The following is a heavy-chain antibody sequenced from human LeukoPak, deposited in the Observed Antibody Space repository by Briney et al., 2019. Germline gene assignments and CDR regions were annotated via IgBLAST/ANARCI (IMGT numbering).Heavy chain of an antibody. V-gene: IGHV4-61*01. D-gene: IGHD5-18*01. Sequence: SETLSLTCTVSGGSISSSSYYWSWIRQPPGKGLEWIGYIYYSGSTNYNPSLKSPNYNPSLKSRVTISGDTSKNQFSLKLSSVTAADTAVYYCAREKVKTAMVTSPRKYYYYMDVWGKGTTVTVSS. CDR3: AREKVKTAMVTSPRKYYYYMDV. CDR2: IYYSGSTNYNPSLKSP. CDR1: GGSISSSSYY. J-gene: IGHJ6*03.